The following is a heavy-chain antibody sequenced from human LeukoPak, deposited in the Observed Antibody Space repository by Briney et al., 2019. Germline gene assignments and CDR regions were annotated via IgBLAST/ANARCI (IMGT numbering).Heavy chain of an antibody. CDR2: MNPNSGHT. D-gene: IGHD3-22*01. J-gene: IGHJ4*02. Sequence: GASVKVSCKASGYTFTSYDINWVRQATGQGLEWMGWMNPNSGHTGYAQKLQGRVTMTTDTSTSTAYMELRSLRSDDTAVYYCARGREYYYDSSGYSVFDYWGQGTLVTVSS. CDR3: ARGREYYYDSSGYSVFDY. CDR1: GYTFTSYD. V-gene: IGHV1-8*01.